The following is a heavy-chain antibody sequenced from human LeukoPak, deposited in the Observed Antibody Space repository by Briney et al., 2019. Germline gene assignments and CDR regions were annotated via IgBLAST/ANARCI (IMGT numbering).Heavy chain of an antibody. Sequence: GGSLTLSCAASGFSFSIHGMGWVRQAPGKGLEWVSVIYGGGSTYYADSVKGRFTISRDTPKNTLYLQMNSLRVEDTAVYYCASWPVGWYGEDSWGQGTLVTVSS. CDR3: ASWPVGWYGEDS. V-gene: IGHV3-53*01. CDR2: IYGGGST. D-gene: IGHD6-19*01. CDR1: GFSFSIHG. J-gene: IGHJ4*02.